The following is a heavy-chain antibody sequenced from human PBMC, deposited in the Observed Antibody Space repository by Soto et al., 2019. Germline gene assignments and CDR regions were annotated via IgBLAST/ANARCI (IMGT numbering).Heavy chain of an antibody. V-gene: IGHV3-21*01. Sequence: PGGSLRLSCAASGFTFSSYSMNWVRQAPGKGLEWVSSISSSSSYIYYAESVKGRFTISRDNAKNSLYLQMNSLRAEDTAVYYCARSGGPVGVATSYYFDYWGQGTLVTVSS. CDR1: GFTFSSYS. CDR2: ISSSSSYI. D-gene: IGHD5-12*01. J-gene: IGHJ4*02. CDR3: ARSGGPVGVATSYYFDY.